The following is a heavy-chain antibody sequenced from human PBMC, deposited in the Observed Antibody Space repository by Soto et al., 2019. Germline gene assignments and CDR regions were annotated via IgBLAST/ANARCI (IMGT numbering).Heavy chain of an antibody. CDR1: GFPFSSFE. CDR3: VGGGLSYFDY. D-gene: IGHD3-16*01. Sequence: VQVVESGGGSVQPGESLRLSCAASGFPFSSFEMNWVRQAPGKGLEWLSYINGGGGTYYADSVKGRFTISRDNAKNSLYLQISSLGAEETAVYFCVGGGLSYFDYWGQGALVTVSS. J-gene: IGHJ4*02. CDR2: INGGGGT. V-gene: IGHV3-48*03.